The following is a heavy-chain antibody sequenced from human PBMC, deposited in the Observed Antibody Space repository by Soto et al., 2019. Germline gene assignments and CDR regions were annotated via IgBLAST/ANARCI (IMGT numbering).Heavy chain of an antibody. CDR2: IYYSGST. V-gene: IGHV4-30-4*01. J-gene: IGHJ4*02. Sequence: SETLSLTCTVSGGSISSGNLYWSWLRQHPGKGLEWIGYIYYSGSTYYNPSLKSRVTISVDTSKNQFSLKLSSVTAADTAVYYCARRVVVIVYFDYWGQGTLVTVSS. CDR3: ARRVVVIVYFDY. D-gene: IGHD3-22*01. CDR1: GGSISSGNLY.